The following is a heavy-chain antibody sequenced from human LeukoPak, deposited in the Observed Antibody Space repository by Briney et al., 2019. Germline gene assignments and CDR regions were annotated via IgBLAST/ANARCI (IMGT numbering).Heavy chain of an antibody. V-gene: IGHV1-46*01. D-gene: IGHD6-13*01. J-gene: IGHJ4*02. CDR1: GYTFTSYD. Sequence: GASVKVSCKASGYTFTSYDINWVRQATGQGLEWMGIINPSGGSTSYAQRFQGRVTMTRDTSTSTVYMELSSLRSEDTAVYYCARDFEAAAGTWDYWGQGTLVTVSS. CDR2: INPSGGST. CDR3: ARDFEAAAGTWDY.